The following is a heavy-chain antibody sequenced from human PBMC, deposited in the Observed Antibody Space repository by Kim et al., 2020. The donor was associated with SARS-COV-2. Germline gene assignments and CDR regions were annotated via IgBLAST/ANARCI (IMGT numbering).Heavy chain of an antibody. CDR2: ISSSSSYT. Sequence: GGSLRLSCAASGFTFSDYYMSWIRQAPGKGLEWVSYISSSSSYTNYADSVKGRFTISRDNAKNSLYLQMNSLRAEDTAVYYCARDSHPQYCSSTSCYEDYGMDVWGQGTTVTVSS. J-gene: IGHJ6*02. D-gene: IGHD2-2*01. V-gene: IGHV3-11*05. CDR3: ARDSHPQYCSSTSCYEDYGMDV. CDR1: GFTFSDYY.